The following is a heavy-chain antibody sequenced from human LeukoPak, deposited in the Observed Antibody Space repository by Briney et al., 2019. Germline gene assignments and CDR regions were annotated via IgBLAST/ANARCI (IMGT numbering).Heavy chain of an antibody. CDR2: INPNSGGA. J-gene: IGHJ4*02. CDR3: ARGLRMDIVVLPAAPTL. D-gene: IGHD2-2*03. CDR1: GYTFTGYY. V-gene: IGHV1-2*02. Sequence: ASVKVSCKASGYTFTGYYMHWVRQAPGQGLEWMGWINPNSGGANYAQKFQGRVTMTRDTSISTAYMELSRLRSDDTAVYYCARGLRMDIVVLPAAPTLWGQGTLVTVSS.